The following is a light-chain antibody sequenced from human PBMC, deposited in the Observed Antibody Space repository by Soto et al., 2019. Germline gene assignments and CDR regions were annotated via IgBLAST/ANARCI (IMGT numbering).Light chain of an antibody. J-gene: IGKJ1*01. CDR2: GAS. Sequence: EIVLTQSPGTLSLSPGERATLSCRASQRVISSYLAWYQQTPSQAPRLLIYGASSRATGIPDRLSGSGSGTDFTLTISILEPEDCATYYCQQYYSYPWTFAQGNKVDI. CDR1: QRVISSY. CDR3: QQYYSYPWT. V-gene: IGKV3-20*01.